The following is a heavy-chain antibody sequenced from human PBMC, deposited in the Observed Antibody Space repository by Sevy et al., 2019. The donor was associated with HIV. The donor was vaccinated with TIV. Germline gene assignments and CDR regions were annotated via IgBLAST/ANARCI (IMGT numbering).Heavy chain of an antibody. J-gene: IGHJ6*03. V-gene: IGHV3-53*01. D-gene: IGHD2-21*02. CDR2: IYRTGNT. CDR1: GFTVNTNY. Sequence: GGSLRLSCAASGFTVNTNYMTWVRQAPGRGLEWVAMIYRTGNTFYPDSLEGRFTISRDTSKNTLFLQMNSLRAEDTAVYYCARSEVTTQNSYYYYVDLWGKGTTVTVSS. CDR3: ARSEVTTQNSYYYYVDL.